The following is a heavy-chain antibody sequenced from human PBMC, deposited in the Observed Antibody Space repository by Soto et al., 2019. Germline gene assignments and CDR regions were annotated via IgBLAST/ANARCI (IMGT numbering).Heavy chain of an antibody. Sequence: EVQLLESGGGLVQPGGSLRLSCAASGFTFSSYVMSWVRQAPGKGLEWVSAISGSGSGTYYADSVKGRFTISIDNSKTTLYVQINRLRAEATAVYYCVKGRSRYDFDYWGQGTLVTVSS. CDR2: ISGSGSGT. CDR3: VKGRSRYDFDY. CDR1: GFTFSSYV. V-gene: IGHV3-23*01. D-gene: IGHD5-12*01. J-gene: IGHJ4*02.